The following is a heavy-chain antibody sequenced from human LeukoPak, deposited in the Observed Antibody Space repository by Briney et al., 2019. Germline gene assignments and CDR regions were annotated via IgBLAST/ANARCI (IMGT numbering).Heavy chain of an antibody. D-gene: IGHD4-17*01. CDR1: GYTFTNYY. CDR3: ARDTTVTTFRGCVDP. CDR2: INPSGGST. V-gene: IGHV1-46*01. Sequence: GASVKVSCKASGYTFTNYYVHWVRQAPGQGLEWIGVINPSGGSTNYAQRFQGRVTMTRDTSTSTVYMELSSLRSEDTAVYYCARDTTVTTFRGCVDPWGQGTLVTVSS. J-gene: IGHJ5*02.